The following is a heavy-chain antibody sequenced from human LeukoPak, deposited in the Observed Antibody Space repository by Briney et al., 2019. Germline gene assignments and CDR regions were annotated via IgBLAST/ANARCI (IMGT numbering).Heavy chain of an antibody. J-gene: IGHJ4*02. CDR1: GFNSNLYV. V-gene: IGHV3-23*01. CDR3: ATEVVY. Sequence: PGGSLRLSCAASGFNSNLYVMSWVRQARGKGLEGVSSISGSGRSLYYADSIKGRFNISRDNSKNILYLQMDSLRAEDTAIYYCATEVVYWGQGALVTVSS. CDR2: ISGSGRSL.